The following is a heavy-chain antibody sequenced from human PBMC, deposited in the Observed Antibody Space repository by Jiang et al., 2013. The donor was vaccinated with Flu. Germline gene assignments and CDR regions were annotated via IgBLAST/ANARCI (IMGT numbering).Heavy chain of an antibody. D-gene: IGHD3-10*01. V-gene: IGHV4-30-2*04. Sequence: VTISVDTSKNQFSLKLSSVTAADTAVYYCARVRSRVRGVIPNYFDYWGQGTLVTVSS. J-gene: IGHJ4*02. CDR3: ARVRSRVRGVIPNYFDY.